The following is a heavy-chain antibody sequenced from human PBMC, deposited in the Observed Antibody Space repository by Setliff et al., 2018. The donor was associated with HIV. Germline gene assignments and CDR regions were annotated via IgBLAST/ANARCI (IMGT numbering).Heavy chain of an antibody. CDR3: ARLIPSAYFGLRQDAFDV. V-gene: IGHV1-69*06. D-gene: IGHD2-21*01. CDR1: GGTFENYA. Sequence: GASVKVSCKASGGTFENYAISWVRQAPGQGLEWMGKIIPIFDTTIYAEKFQGRITISADKSTATAYLELNRLRSEDSAIYYCARLIPSAYFGLRQDAFDVWGQGARVTVSS. J-gene: IGHJ3*01. CDR2: IIPIFDTT.